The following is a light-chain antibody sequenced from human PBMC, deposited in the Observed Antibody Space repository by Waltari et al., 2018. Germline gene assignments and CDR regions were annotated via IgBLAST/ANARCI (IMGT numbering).Light chain of an antibody. CDR2: GAS. Sequence: EIVMTQSPATLSVSPGERATLSCRASQNVDSSFVAWYQQKPGQAPILLIYGASTRATGIPARFSGSGSGTEFTLTITSMQSEDFAVYYCQQYDNWPPITFGQGTRLEIK. CDR1: QNVDSS. J-gene: IGKJ5*01. V-gene: IGKV3-15*01. CDR3: QQYDNWPPIT.